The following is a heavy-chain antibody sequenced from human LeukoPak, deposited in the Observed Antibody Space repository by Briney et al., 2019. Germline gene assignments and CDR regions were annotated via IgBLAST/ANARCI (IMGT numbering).Heavy chain of an antibody. Sequence: SETLSLTCTASGGSISSYYWSWIRQPPGKGLEWIGHIYYNGSTNYNPSLKSRGTISVDTSKNQFSLKLSSVTAADTAVYYCARDYILAGAGHYYGMDVWGQGTTVTVSS. V-gene: IGHV4-59*01. CDR2: IYYNGST. J-gene: IGHJ6*02. CDR3: ARDYILAGAGHYYGMDV. CDR1: GGSISSYY. D-gene: IGHD3-9*01.